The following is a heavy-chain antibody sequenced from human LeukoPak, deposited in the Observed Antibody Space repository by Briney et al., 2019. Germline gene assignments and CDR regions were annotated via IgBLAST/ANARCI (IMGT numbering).Heavy chain of an antibody. V-gene: IGHV3-7*01. CDR2: INQEGSER. Sequence: GGSLRLSCVASGFTFSTYEMNWVRQAPGKGLEWVGNINQEGSERNHGDSVNGRFTISRDNAENSLYLQMNSLRAEDTAVYYCARIIGAFGTYRYDSWGQGTLVSVSS. J-gene: IGHJ4*02. CDR3: ARIIGAFGTYRYDS. D-gene: IGHD3-16*02. CDR1: GFTFSTYE.